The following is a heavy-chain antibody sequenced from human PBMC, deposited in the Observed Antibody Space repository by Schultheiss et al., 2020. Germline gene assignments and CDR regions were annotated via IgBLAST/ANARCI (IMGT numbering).Heavy chain of an antibody. CDR3: AREGGGSYYWFDP. CDR2: MNPNSGGT. V-gene: IGHV1-2*02. Sequence: ASVKVSCKASGYTFTSYGISWVRQATGQGLEWMGWMNPNSGGTNYAQKFQGRVTMTRDTSISTAYMELSRLRSDDTAVYYCAREGGGSYYWFDPWGQGTLVTVSS. J-gene: IGHJ5*02. CDR1: GYTFTSYG. D-gene: IGHD1-26*01.